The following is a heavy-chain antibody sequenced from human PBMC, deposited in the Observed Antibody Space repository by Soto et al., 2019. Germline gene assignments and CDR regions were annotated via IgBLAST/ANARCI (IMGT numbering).Heavy chain of an antibody. CDR2: IWYDGSNK. CDR1: GFTFSSYA. D-gene: IGHD6-13*01. CDR3: ARDSGSSWEKYYFDY. V-gene: IGHV3-33*08. Sequence: GGSLRLSCTASGFTFSSYAMHWVRQAPGKGLEWVAVIWYDGSNKYYADSVKGRFTISRDNSKNTLYLQMNSLRAEDTAVYYWARDSGSSWEKYYFDYWGQGTLVTVSS. J-gene: IGHJ4*02.